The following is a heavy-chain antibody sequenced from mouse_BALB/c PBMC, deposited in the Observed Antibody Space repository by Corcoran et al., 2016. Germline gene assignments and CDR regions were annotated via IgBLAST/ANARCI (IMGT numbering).Heavy chain of an antibody. V-gene: IGHV14-3*02. CDR1: GFNIKDTY. Sequence: EVQLQQSGAELVKPGASVKLSCTASGFNIKDTYMHWVKQRPEQGLEWIGRIDPANGNTKYDPKFQGKATITADTSSNTAYLQLSSLTSEGTAVYYCARSNWFDYWGQGTTLTVSS. J-gene: IGHJ2*01. D-gene: IGHD4-1*01. CDR2: IDPANGNT. CDR3: ARSNWFDY.